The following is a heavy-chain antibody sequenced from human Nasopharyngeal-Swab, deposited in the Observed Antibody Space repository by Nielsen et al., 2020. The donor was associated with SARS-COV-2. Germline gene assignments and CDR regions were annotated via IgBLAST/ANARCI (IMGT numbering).Heavy chain of an antibody. Sequence: GESLKIPCAASEFTFNTYDMNWVRQAPGKGLEWLSYISSSSKTTYYADSVKGRFTISRDNAKNSLYLQMNTLRDEDTAVYYCARLRYYSSDYWGQGTLVTVSS. CDR2: ISSSSKTT. CDR1: EFTFNTYD. D-gene: IGHD1-26*01. V-gene: IGHV3-48*02. CDR3: ARLRYYSSDY. J-gene: IGHJ4*02.